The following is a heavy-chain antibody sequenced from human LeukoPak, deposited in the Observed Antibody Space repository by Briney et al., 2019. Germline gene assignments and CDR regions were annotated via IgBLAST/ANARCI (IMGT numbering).Heavy chain of an antibody. CDR1: GGSFSGYY. CDR2: VNHSGST. CDR3: ARGPVVVPAAMRVRWFDP. D-gene: IGHD2-2*01. V-gene: IGHV4-34*01. Sequence: SETLSLTCAVYGGSFSGYYWSWIRQPPGKGLEWIGEVNHSGSTNYNPSLKSRVTISVDTSKNQFSLKLSSVTAADTAVYYCARGPVVVPAAMRVRWFDPWGQGTLVTVSS. J-gene: IGHJ5*02.